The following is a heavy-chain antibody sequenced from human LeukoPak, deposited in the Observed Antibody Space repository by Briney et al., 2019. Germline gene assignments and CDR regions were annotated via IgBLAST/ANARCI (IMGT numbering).Heavy chain of an antibody. CDR3: AKDSSGPRDY. CDR2: ISYDGSNK. V-gene: IGHV3-30*18. CDR1: GFTFSSYG. J-gene: IGHJ4*02. Sequence: PGRSLRLSCAASGFTFSSYGMHWVRQAPGKGLEWVAVISYDGSNKYYADSVKGRFTISRDNSKNTLYLQMNSLRAEDTAVYYRAKDSSGPRDYWGQGTLVTVSS. D-gene: IGHD6-19*01.